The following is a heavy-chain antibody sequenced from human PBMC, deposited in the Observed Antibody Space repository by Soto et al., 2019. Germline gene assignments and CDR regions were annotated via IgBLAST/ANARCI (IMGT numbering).Heavy chain of an antibody. CDR1: DDSISSGDYY. Sequence: SETLSLTCTVSDDSISSGDYYRSWIRQPPGKGLEWIGYIYYSGSAYYNPSLKSRVSMSVDTSKKQFSLKLSSVTAADTAVYYCARVEFYNSWFDPWGQGTLVTVSS. D-gene: IGHD3-10*01. CDR3: ARVEFYNSWFDP. J-gene: IGHJ5*02. CDR2: IYYSGSA. V-gene: IGHV4-30-4*01.